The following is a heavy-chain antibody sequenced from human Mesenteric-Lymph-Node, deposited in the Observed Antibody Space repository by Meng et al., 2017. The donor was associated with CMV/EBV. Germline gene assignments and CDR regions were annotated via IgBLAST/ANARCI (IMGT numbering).Heavy chain of an antibody. CDR1: GFTVSSNY. D-gene: IGHD1-1*01. J-gene: IGHJ4*02. CDR2: IYSGGTI. CDR3: ARMSAPYDHHDY. Sequence: GESLKISCAASGFTVSSNYMSWVRQAPGKGLEWVSVIYSGGTIYYADSVKGRFTISRDNAKNSLYLQMNSLRAEDTAVYYCARMSAPYDHHDYWGQGTLVTVSS. V-gene: IGHV3-66*01.